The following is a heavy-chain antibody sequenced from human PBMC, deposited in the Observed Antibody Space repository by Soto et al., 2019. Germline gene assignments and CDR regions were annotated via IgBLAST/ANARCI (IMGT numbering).Heavy chain of an antibody. CDR1: GYTFTSYA. D-gene: IGHD2-15*01. J-gene: IGHJ4*02. CDR3: ARAPPKLIPVVPGPDFAY. Sequence: ASVKVSCKASGYTFTSYAMHWVRQAPGQRLEWMGWINAGNGNTKYSQKFQGRVTITRDTSASTAYMELSSLRSEDTAVYYCARAPPKLIPVVPGPDFAYWGQGTLVTVSS. V-gene: IGHV1-3*01. CDR2: INAGNGNT.